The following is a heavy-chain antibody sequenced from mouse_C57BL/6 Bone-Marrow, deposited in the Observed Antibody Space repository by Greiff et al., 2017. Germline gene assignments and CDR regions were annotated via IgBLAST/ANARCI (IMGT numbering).Heavy chain of an antibody. V-gene: IGHV5-4*03. CDR1: GFTFSSYA. CDR3: ARGGYEFAY. CDR2: ISDGGSYT. Sequence: EVKVEESGGGLVKPGGSLKLSCAASGFTFSSYAMSWVRQTPEKRLEWVATISDGGSYTYYPDNVKGRFTISRDNAKNNLYLQMSHLKSEDTAMYYCARGGYEFAYWGQGTLVTVSA. D-gene: IGHD2-3*01. J-gene: IGHJ3*01.